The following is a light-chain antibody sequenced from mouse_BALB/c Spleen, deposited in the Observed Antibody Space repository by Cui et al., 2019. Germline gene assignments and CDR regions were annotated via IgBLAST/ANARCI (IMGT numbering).Light chain of an antibody. V-gene: IGKV4-68*01. J-gene: IGKJ4*01. CDR2: LTS. CDR1: SSVSY. Sequence: QIVLTQSPALMSASPGEKVTMTCSASSSVSYMSWYQQKPRSSPKPWIYLTSNLASGVPARFSGSGSGTSYSLTISSMEAEDAATYYCQQWSSNPPTFGSGTKLEIK. CDR3: QQWSSNPPT.